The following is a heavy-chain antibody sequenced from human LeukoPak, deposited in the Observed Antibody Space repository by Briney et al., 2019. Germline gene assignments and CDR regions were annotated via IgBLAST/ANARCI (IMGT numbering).Heavy chain of an antibody. CDR3: ARDGSGSTGYNWFDP. CDR1: GYTFTGYY. Sequence: ASVKVSCKASGYTFTGYYRHWVRQAPGQGLEWMGWINPNSGGTNYAQKFQGRVTMTRDTSISTAYMELSRLRSDDTAVYYCARDGSGSTGYNWFDPWGQGTLVTVSS. CDR2: INPNSGGT. V-gene: IGHV1-2*02. J-gene: IGHJ5*02. D-gene: IGHD3-10*01.